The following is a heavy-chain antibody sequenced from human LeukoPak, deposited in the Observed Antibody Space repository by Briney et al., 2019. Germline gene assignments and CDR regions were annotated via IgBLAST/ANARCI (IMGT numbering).Heavy chain of an antibody. CDR1: GYTFTSYA. Sequence: ASVKVSCKASGYTFTSYAMHRVRQAPGQRLEWMGWINAGNGNTKYSQKFQDRVTITRDTSASIDYMELSSLRSEDTAVYYCTREGEEQSFDYWGQGTLVTVSS. CDR3: TREGEEQSFDY. V-gene: IGHV1-3*01. D-gene: IGHD1/OR15-1a*01. CDR2: INAGNGNT. J-gene: IGHJ4*02.